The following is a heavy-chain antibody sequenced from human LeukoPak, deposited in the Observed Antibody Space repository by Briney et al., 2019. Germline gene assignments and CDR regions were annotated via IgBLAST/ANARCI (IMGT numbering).Heavy chain of an antibody. CDR1: GFTVRSYA. D-gene: IGHD5-18*01. J-gene: IGHJ4*02. CDR2: ISYDGSNK. CDR3: ARDGYGLDTPLVSTVFDC. V-gene: IGHV3-30-3*01. Sequence: GRSLRLSCAASGFTVRSYAMHWVRHAPAKGMEWVAVISYDGSNKYYANSVKGRFTISRDNSKNTLYLQMNSLRTEDTAVYYCARDGYGLDTPLVSTVFDCWGQGTLVTVSS.